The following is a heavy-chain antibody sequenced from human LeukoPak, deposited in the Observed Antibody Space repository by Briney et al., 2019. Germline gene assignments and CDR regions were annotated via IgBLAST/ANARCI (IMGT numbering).Heavy chain of an antibody. V-gene: IGHV4-4*07. CDR2: MYTSGST. CDR1: GGSISSYY. D-gene: IGHD2-15*01. Sequence: SETLSLTCTVSGGSISSYYWSWIRQPAGKGLEWIGRMYTSGSTNYNPSLKSRVTMSVDTSKNQFFLKLNSVTAADTAVYYCARDRIEGCSGGSCYASTYYYYMDVWGKGTPVTVSS. J-gene: IGHJ6*03. CDR3: ARDRIEGCSGGSCYASTYYYYMDV.